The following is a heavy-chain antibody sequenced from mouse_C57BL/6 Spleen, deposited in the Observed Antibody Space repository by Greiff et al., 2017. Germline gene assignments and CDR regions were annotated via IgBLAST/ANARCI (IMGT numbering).Heavy chain of an antibody. Sequence: DVKLVESGGGLVKPGGSLKLSCAASGFTFSDYGMHWVRQAPEKGLEWVAYISSGGSTIYYADTVKGRFTISRDNAKNTLFLQMTSLRSEDTAMYYCARELRGFDYWGQGTTLTVSS. J-gene: IGHJ2*01. D-gene: IGHD1-1*01. CDR1: GFTFSDYG. V-gene: IGHV5-17*01. CDR3: ARELRGFDY. CDR2: ISSGGSTI.